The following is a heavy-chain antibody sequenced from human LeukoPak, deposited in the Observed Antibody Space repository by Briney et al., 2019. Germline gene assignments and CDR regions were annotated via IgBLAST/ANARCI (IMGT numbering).Heavy chain of an antibody. CDR2: IKQDGSEK. V-gene: IGHV3-7*01. D-gene: IGHD3-16*02. CDR3: ASTSMITFGGVIGIFDY. CDR1: GLTFSSYW. Sequence: GGSLRLSCAASGLTFSSYWMSWVRQAPGKGLEWVANIKQDGSEKYYVDSVKGRFTISRDNAKNSLYLQMNSLRAEDTAVYYCASTSMITFGGVIGIFDYWGQGTLVTVSS. J-gene: IGHJ4*02.